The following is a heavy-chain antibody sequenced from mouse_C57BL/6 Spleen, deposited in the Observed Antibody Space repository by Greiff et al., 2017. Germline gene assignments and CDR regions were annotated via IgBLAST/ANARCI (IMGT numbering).Heavy chain of an antibody. Sequence: QVQLQQPGAELVKPGASVKLSCKASGYTFTSYWMHWVKQRPGRGLEWIGRIDPNSGGTKYNEKFKSQATLTVDKPSSPAYMQLSRLTSEDSAVYYWASRYYDYALDYWGQGTTLTVSS. CDR3: ASRYYDYALDY. J-gene: IGHJ2*01. CDR2: IDPNSGGT. D-gene: IGHD2-4*01. CDR1: GYTFTSYW. V-gene: IGHV1-72*01.